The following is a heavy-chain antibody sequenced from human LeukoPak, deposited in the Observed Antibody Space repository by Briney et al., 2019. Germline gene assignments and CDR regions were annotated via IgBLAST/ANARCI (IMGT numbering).Heavy chain of an antibody. V-gene: IGHV4-31*03. J-gene: IGHJ4*02. CDR2: IYYSGST. CDR3: ARSGYDFWSGYLD. CDR1: GGSISSGGYY. Sequence: SETLSLTCTVSGGSISSGGYYWSWIRQPPGKGLEWIGYIYYSGSTYYDPSLKSRVTISVDTSKNQFSLNLSSVTAADTAVYYCARSGYDFWSGYLDWGQGTLVTVSS. D-gene: IGHD3-3*01.